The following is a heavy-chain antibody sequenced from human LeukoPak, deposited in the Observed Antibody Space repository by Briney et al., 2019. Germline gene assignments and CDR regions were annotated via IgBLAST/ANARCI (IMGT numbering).Heavy chain of an antibody. CDR3: AVYDSSGYYYSNDAFDI. V-gene: IGHV1-8*01. D-gene: IGHD3-22*01. J-gene: IGHJ3*02. Sequence: GASVKVSCKASGYTFTSYDINWVRQATGQGLEWMGWMYPNSGNTGYAQKFQGRVTMTRNTSISTAYMELSSLRSEDTAVYYCAVYDSSGYYYSNDAFDIWGQGTMVTVSS. CDR2: MYPNSGNT. CDR1: GYTFTSYD.